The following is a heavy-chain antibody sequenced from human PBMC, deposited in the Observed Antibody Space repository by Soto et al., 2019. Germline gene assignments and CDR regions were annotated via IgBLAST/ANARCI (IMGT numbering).Heavy chain of an antibody. CDR3: TRRYCTNGVCYSGYGMDV. D-gene: IGHD2-8*01. V-gene: IGHV3-49*04. J-gene: IGHJ6*02. CDR1: GFIFGDYG. CDR2: IRSEAYGGAT. Sequence: AGGSLRLSCTAFGFIFGDYGMSWVRQAPGKGLEWVGFIRSEAYGGATEYAASVKGRFTISRDDSKSIAYLQMNSLKTEDTAVYYCTRRYCTNGVCYSGYGMDVWGQGATVTVSS.